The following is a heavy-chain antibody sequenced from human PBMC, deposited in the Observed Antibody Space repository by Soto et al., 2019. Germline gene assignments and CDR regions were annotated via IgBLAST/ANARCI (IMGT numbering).Heavy chain of an antibody. CDR3: ASSGRYDSSGYWSEFDY. V-gene: IGHV1-69*02. CDR1: GGTFSSYT. D-gene: IGHD3-22*01. J-gene: IGHJ4*02. Sequence: QVQLVQSGAAVKKPGSSVKVSCKASGGTFSSYTISWVRQAPGQGLEWMGRIIPILGIANYAQKFQGRVTITADKSTSTAYMELSSLRSEDTAVYYCASSGRYDSSGYWSEFDYWGQGTLVTVSS. CDR2: IIPILGIA.